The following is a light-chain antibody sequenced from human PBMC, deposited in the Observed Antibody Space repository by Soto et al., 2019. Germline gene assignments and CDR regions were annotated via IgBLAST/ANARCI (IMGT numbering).Light chain of an antibody. CDR3: QQHLGVHT. Sequence: EVVLKQSAGTVSLSKRERATLSCMASQSVSSSYLAWYQQKPGQAPRLLIYGASSRATGIPDRFSGSGSGTDFTLTISSLEPEDSAVYYCQQHLGVHTFGQGTKVDIK. CDR2: GAS. CDR1: QSVSSSY. J-gene: IGKJ1*01. V-gene: IGKV3-20*01.